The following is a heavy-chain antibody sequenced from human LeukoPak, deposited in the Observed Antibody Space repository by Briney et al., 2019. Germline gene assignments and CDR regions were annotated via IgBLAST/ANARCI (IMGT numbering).Heavy chain of an antibody. CDR1: GGSISSYY. CDR3: ARSATAAGTQGY. V-gene: IGHV4-59*08. Sequence: SETLSLTCTVSGGSISSYYWSWIRQPPGKGLEWIGYIYYSGSTNYNPSLKSRVTISVDTSKNQFSLKLSSVTAADTAVHYCARSATAAGTQGYWGQGTLVTVSS. D-gene: IGHD6-13*01. CDR2: IYYSGST. J-gene: IGHJ4*02.